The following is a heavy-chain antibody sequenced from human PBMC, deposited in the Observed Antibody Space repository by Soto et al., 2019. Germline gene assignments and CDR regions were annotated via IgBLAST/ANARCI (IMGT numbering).Heavy chain of an antibody. D-gene: IGHD5-12*01. V-gene: IGHV4-4*07. CDR2: IYPSGST. Sequence: LSLTCTVSGGSISGHSWIWIRQPAGRGLEWIGHIYPSGSTSYNPSLRSRVTMSLDTSNNQIFLNPTSVTAADTAVFYCVRGRSYSVYDFWGPGTLVTVSS. CDR1: GGSISGHS. CDR3: VRGRSYSVYDF. J-gene: IGHJ4*02.